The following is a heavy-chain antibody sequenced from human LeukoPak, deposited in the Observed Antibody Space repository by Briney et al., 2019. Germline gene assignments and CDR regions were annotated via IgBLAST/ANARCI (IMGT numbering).Heavy chain of an antibody. CDR2: INPNSGGT. D-gene: IGHD3-3*01. CDR1: GGTFSSYA. CDR3: ARDQMYYDFWSGYYSRWGAYNWFDP. V-gene: IGHV1-2*02. J-gene: IGHJ5*02. Sequence: ASVKVSCKASGGTFSSYAISWVRQAPGQGLEWMGWINPNSGGTNYAQKFQGRVTMTRDTSISTAYMELSSLRSEDTAVYYCARDQMYYDFWSGYYSRWGAYNWFDPWGQGTLVTVSS.